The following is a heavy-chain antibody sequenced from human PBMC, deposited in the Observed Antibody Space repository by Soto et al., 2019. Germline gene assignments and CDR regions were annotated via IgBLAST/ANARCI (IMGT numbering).Heavy chain of an antibody. CDR2: IYYTGRT. V-gene: IGHV4-61*05. CDR1: GGSISSNYYY. Sequence: SETLSLTCTVSGGSISSNYYYWGWIRQPPGKGLEWIGFIYYTGRTSYNPSLKSRVTISVDASNNQFSLKLSSVTAADTAVYFCATMSSSGYPLDYWGRGTLVTVSS. D-gene: IGHD3-22*01. CDR3: ATMSSSGYPLDY. J-gene: IGHJ4*02.